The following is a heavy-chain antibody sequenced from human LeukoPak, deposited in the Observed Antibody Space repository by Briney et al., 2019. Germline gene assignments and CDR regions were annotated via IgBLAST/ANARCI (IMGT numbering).Heavy chain of an antibody. CDR1: GGSISSSSYY. V-gene: IGHV4-39*01. Sequence: NSSETLSLTCTVSGGSISSSSYYWGWIRQPPGKGLEWIGSIYYSGSTYYNPSLKSRVTISVDTSKNQFSLKLSSVTAADTAVYYCARRRIEYYDSSGSLNFDYWGQGTLVTVSS. D-gene: IGHD3-22*01. CDR2: IYYSGST. CDR3: ARRRIEYYDSSGSLNFDY. J-gene: IGHJ4*02.